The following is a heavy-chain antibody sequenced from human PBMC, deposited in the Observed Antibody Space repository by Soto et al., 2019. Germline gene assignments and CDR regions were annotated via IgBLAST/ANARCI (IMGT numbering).Heavy chain of an antibody. CDR1: HGSVSSDPFY. CDR3: ARSGYGSSDFDH. CDR2: IYYRGNT. J-gene: IGHJ4*01. D-gene: IGHD6-13*01. Sequence: SETLSLTCTVSHGSVSSDPFYWTWLRQHPGKGLEWIGNIYYRGNTYYRPSLKSRVSIAIDTSQNQFSLRLNSVTAADTAVYYCARSGYGSSDFDHWGQGTLVTVSS. V-gene: IGHV4-31*03.